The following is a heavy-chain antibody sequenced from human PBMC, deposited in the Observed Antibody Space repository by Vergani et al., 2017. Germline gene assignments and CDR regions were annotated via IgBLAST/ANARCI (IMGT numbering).Heavy chain of an antibody. D-gene: IGHD2-15*01. CDR1: GCTFHSYG. Sequence: QVQLVESGGGVVQPGGSLRLSCAASGCTFHSYGMHWVRQAPGKGLEWVASIRSDESRRYYGDSMEGPFTISRDNSKNTLYLQMKSLRPEDTAVYYCAKEGGGYCSGGTCYPEYWGQGTLVIVSS. CDR3: AKEGGGYCSGGTCYPEY. J-gene: IGHJ4*02. V-gene: IGHV3-30*02. CDR2: IRSDESRR.